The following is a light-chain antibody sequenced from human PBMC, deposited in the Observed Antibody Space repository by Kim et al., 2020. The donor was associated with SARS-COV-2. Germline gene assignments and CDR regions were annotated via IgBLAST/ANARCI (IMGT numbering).Light chain of an antibody. CDR2: GAS. Sequence: SVSPGERSTLSCRASQSVSSNLAWYQQKPGQAPRLLIYGASNRATGIPARFSGSGSGTEFTLTISSLQSEDFAVYYCQQYNNWPGTFGQGTKLEI. CDR3: QQYNNWPGT. V-gene: IGKV3-15*01. J-gene: IGKJ2*01. CDR1: QSVSSN.